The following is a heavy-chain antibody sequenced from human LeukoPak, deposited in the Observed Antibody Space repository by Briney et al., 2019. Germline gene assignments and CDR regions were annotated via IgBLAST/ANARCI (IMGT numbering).Heavy chain of an antibody. Sequence: PGGSLRLSCAASGFTLSNAYMSWVRQAPGKGLEWVGCIKNKTNGGTKDYAAPVKGRFTISRDDSKTTLYPQMNSLKTEDTAVYYCTTTIVGVTTWFDPWGQGTLVTVSS. J-gene: IGHJ5*02. D-gene: IGHD1-26*01. CDR3: TTTIVGVTTWFDP. V-gene: IGHV3-15*01. CDR2: IKNKTNGGTK. CDR1: GFTLSNAY.